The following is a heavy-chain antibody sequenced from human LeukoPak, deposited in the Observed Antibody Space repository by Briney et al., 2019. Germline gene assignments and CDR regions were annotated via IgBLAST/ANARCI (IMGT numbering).Heavy chain of an antibody. CDR3: ARDTFAGYSYGYRAFDI. CDR2: ISAYNGNT. V-gene: IGHV1-18*01. D-gene: IGHD5-18*01. J-gene: IGHJ3*02. CDR1: GYTFTSYG. Sequence: GSVKVSCKASGYTFTSYGISWVRQAPGQGFEWVGWISAYNGNTNYAQKLQGRVTMTTDTSTSTAYMELRSLRSDDTAVYYCARDTFAGYSYGYRAFDIWGQGTMVTVSS.